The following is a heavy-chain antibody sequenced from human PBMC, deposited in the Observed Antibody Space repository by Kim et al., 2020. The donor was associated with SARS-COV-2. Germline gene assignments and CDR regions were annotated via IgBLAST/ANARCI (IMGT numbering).Heavy chain of an antibody. CDR3: TTPHYRQKYYDFWSGTDPFDY. J-gene: IGHJ4*02. D-gene: IGHD3-3*01. V-gene: IGHV3-15*01. Sequence: GGSLRLSCAASGFTFSNAWMSWVRQAPGKGLEWVGRIKSKTDGGTTDYAAPVKGRFTISRDDSKNTLYLQMNSLKTEDTAVYYCTTPHYRQKYYDFWSGTDPFDYWGQGTLVTVSS. CDR2: IKSKTDGGTT. CDR1: GFTFSNAW.